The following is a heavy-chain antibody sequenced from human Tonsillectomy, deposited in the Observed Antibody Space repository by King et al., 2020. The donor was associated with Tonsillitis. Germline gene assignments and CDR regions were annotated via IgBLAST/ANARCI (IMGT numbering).Heavy chain of an antibody. Sequence: LQLQESGPGLVKPSETLSLTCTVSGGSISSSSYYWGWIRQPPGKGLEWIGSIYYSGSTYYNPSLKSRVTISVDTSKNQFSLKLSSVTAADTAGYYCARHGRKGRGIKEGSYGLGLGATGKDYWGQGTLVTVSS. CDR1: GGSISSSSYY. CDR3: ARHGRKGRGIKEGSYGLGLGATGKDY. CDR2: IYYSGST. V-gene: IGHV4-39*07. J-gene: IGHJ4*02. D-gene: IGHD5-18*01.